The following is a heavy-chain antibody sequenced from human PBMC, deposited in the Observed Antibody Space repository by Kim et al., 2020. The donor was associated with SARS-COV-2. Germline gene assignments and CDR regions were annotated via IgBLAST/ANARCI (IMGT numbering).Heavy chain of an antibody. CDR2: INHSGST. CDR1: GGSFSGYY. D-gene: IGHD1-20*01. J-gene: IGHJ6*03. CDR3: ARAGGGSGITGTKLTRYYYYYMDV. Sequence: SETLSLTCAVYGGSFSGYYWSWIRQPPGKGLEWIGEINHSGSTNYNPSLKSRVTISVDTSKNQFSLKLSSVTAADTAVYYCARAGGGSGITGTKLTRYYYYYMDVWGKGTTVTVSS. V-gene: IGHV4-34*01.